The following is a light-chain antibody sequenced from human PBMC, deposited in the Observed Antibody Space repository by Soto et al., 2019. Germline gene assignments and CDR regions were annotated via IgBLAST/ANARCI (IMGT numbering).Light chain of an antibody. Sequence: QSALTQPRSVSGSPGQSVTISCTGTSSDVGGYNYVSWYQQHPGKAPKLMIYDVSKRPSGVPDRFSGSKSGNTASLTISGLQAEDEADYYCFSYAGSYTWVFGTGPKLTVL. CDR3: FSYAGSYTWV. CDR1: SSDVGGYNY. CDR2: DVS. J-gene: IGLJ1*01. V-gene: IGLV2-11*01.